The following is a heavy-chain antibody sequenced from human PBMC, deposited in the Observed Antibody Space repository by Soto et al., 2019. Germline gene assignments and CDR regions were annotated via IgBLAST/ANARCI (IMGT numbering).Heavy chain of an antibody. CDR1: GFTFSSYS. J-gene: IGHJ4*02. CDR3: ARDRYRSGWYGDY. CDR2: ISSSSSYI. D-gene: IGHD6-19*01. Sequence: GGSLRLSCAASGFTFSSYSMNWVRQAPGKGLEWVSSISSSSSYIYYADSVKGRFTISRDNAKNSLYLQMNSLRAEDTAVYYCARDRYRSGWYGDYWGQGTLVTVSS. V-gene: IGHV3-21*01.